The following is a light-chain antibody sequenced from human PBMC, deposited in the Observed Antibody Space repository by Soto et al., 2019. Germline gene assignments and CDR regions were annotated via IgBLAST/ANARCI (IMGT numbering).Light chain of an antibody. J-gene: IGKJ4*01. CDR1: QTVRNNY. Sequence: ELVLTQSPGTLSLSPGERVTLSCRASQTVRNNYLAWYQQKPGQAPRLLIYDASSRATGIPDRFSGGGSGTDFTLTISRLEPEDFAVYYCQQFSSYPLTFGGGTKVAIK. V-gene: IGKV3-20*01. CDR3: QQFSSYPLT. CDR2: DAS.